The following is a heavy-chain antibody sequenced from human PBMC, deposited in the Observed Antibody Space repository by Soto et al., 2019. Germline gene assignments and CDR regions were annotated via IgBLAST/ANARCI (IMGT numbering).Heavy chain of an antibody. CDR3: ARARGNDWYSDY. CDR1: GFTFSEYS. D-gene: IGHD5-12*01. CDR2: ITHSGNYV. Sequence: DVQLVESGGGLVRPGGSLRLSCTASGFTFSEYSMSWVRQAPGKGLEWVSSITHSGNYVYYADSVKGRFTISRDSASNSLFLQMTSLRAEDTAVYHCARARGNDWYSDYWGQGTLVTVSS. J-gene: IGHJ4*02. V-gene: IGHV3-21*01.